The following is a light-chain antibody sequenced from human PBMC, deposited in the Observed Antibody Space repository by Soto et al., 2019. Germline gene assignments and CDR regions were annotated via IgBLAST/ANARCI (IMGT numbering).Light chain of an antibody. J-gene: IGKJ2*01. V-gene: IGKV1-33*01. Sequence: DIQMTQSPSALSASLGDRVTITCRASQDISHYLNWYQQKPGKAPNLLIYTVPNLETGVPSRFSGSGSGTVFTLTISALQPEDIATYYCQQYNSLPYTFGQGTRLEIE. CDR3: QQYNSLPYT. CDR2: TVP. CDR1: QDISHY.